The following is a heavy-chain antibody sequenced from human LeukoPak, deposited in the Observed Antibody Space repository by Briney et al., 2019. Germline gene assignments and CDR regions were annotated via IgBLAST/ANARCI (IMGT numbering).Heavy chain of an antibody. D-gene: IGHD2-21*02. CDR2: INPNSGGT. J-gene: IGHJ5*02. V-gene: IGHV1-2*02. Sequence: ASVKVSCKASGYTFTGYYMHWVRQAPGQGLEWMGWINPNSGGTNYAQKFQGRVTMTRDTSISTAYMELSRLRSDDTAVYYCARDGEYCGGDCYSGWFDPWGQGTLVTVSS. CDR3: ARDGEYCGGDCYSGWFDP. CDR1: GYTFTGYY.